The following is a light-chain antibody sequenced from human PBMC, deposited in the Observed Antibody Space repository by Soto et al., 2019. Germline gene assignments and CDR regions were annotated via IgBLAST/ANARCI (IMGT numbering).Light chain of an antibody. CDR2: NAA. Sequence: DIQMTQSPSTLSASVGDRVTITCRASQSISSWLAWYQQKPGKAPKLLIFNAATLESGVLSRFFGSGSGTEFTLTISSLQPDDFGTYYCQQYSDFSTFGRGTKVEIK. J-gene: IGKJ1*01. CDR1: QSISSW. V-gene: IGKV1-5*01. CDR3: QQYSDFST.